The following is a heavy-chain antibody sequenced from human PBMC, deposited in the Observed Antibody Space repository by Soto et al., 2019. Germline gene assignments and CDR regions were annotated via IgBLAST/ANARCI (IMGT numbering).Heavy chain of an antibody. V-gene: IGHV1-69*13. Sequence: SVKVSCKASGGTFSSYAISWVRQAPGQGLEWMGGIIPIFGTANYAQKFQGRVTITADESTSTAYMELSSLRSEDTAVYYCARDRRDYYDSSGYRYFDYWGQGTLVTVSS. CDR1: GGTFSSYA. CDR3: ARDRRDYYDSSGYRYFDY. J-gene: IGHJ4*02. CDR2: IIPIFGTA. D-gene: IGHD3-22*01.